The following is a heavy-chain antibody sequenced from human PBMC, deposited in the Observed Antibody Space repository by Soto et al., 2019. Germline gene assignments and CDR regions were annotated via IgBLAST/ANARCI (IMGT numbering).Heavy chain of an antibody. CDR1: GYTFTSRY. D-gene: IGHD6-19*01. CDR2: INPSGGST. V-gene: IGHV1-46*01. J-gene: IGHJ4*02. Sequence: GASVKVSCKASGYTFTSRYMHWVRQAPGQGLEWMGIINPSGGSTTYAQRFQGRVTMTRDTSTSTVYMELSGLRSGDTAVYYCARETFGYSSGWPLYWGQGTLVTVSS. CDR3: ARETFGYSSGWPLY.